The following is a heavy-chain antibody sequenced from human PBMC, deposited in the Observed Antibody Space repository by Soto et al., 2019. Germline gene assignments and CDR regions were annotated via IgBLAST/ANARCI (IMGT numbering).Heavy chain of an antibody. D-gene: IGHD7-27*01. J-gene: IGHJ3*01. V-gene: IGHV3-33*01. CDR2: MWYDGSNK. CDR1: GFTFSDHG. Sequence: QVQLVESGGGVVQPGRSQRLSCAASGFTFSDHGMHWVRQAPGKGLEWVAVMWYDGSNKYYADSVKGRFSISRDNSKNTLYLHMSSLRGEDTAVYYGARDSAGKTDWGLRGAFDFWGQGTMVTVSS. CDR3: ARDSAGKTDWGLRGAFDF.